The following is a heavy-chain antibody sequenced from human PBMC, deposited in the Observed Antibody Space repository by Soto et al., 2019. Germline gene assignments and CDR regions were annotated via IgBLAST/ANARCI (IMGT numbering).Heavy chain of an antibody. CDR1: GGSLDSCA. V-gene: IGHV1-69*13. Sequence: SVKVSWKACGGSLDSCASSWVRQAHGQGLEWMGGIIPIFGTANYAQKFQGRVTITADESTSTAYMELSSLRSEDTAVYYCAIIGYSYGYPWGQGTLVTVSS. J-gene: IGHJ5*02. CDR2: IIPIFGTA. CDR3: AIIGYSYGYP. D-gene: IGHD5-18*01.